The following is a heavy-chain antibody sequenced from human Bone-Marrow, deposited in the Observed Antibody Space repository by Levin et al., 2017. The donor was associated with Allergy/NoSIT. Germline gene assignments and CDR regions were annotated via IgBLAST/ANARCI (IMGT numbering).Heavy chain of an antibody. CDR1: GFTFSSYS. D-gene: IGHD6-19*01. CDR2: ISSSSSYI. J-gene: IGHJ4*02. Sequence: GGSLRLSCAASGFTFSSYSMNWVRQAPGKGLEWVSSISSSSSYIYYADSVKGRFTISRDNAKNSLYLQMNSLRAEDTAVYYCVCRIAVAGDFDYWGQGTLVTVSS. CDR3: VCRIAVAGDFDY. V-gene: IGHV3-21*01.